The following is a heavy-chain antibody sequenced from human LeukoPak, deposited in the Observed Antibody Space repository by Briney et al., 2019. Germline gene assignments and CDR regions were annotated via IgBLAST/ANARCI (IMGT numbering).Heavy chain of an antibody. J-gene: IGHJ3*02. D-gene: IGHD3-22*01. CDR2: INPNSGGT. CDR1: GYTFTGYY. V-gene: IGHV1-2*02. CDR3: AREKGPSSGYAFDI. Sequence: ASVEVSCKASGYTFTGYYMHWVRQAPGQGLEWMGWINPNSGGTNYAQKFQGRVTMTRDTSISTAYMELSRLRSDDTAVYYCAREKGPSSGYAFDIWGQGTMVTVSS.